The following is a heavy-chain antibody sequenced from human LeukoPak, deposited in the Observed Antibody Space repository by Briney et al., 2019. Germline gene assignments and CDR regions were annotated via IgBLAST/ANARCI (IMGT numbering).Heavy chain of an antibody. Sequence: GGSLRLSCAASGFTFSDYPMNWVRQAPGKGLEWISHIRSGGNVIKYTDSVKGRFTISRDNGQNSLFLQMNSLRDEDTAVYYCATDYDFAFDHWGHGTLVTVSS. CDR2: IRSGGNVI. CDR3: ATDYDFAFDH. D-gene: IGHD5-12*01. J-gene: IGHJ4*01. CDR1: GFTFSDYP. V-gene: IGHV3-48*02.